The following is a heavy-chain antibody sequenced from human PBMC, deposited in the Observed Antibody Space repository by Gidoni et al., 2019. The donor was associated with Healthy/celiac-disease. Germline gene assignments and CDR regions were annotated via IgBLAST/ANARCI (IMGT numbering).Heavy chain of an antibody. CDR1: GFPFRSYE. CDR3: AREGPKVRGFYFDY. V-gene: IGHV3-48*03. D-gene: IGHD3-10*01. Sequence: EVQLVESGGGLVQPGGSLRLSCAASGFPFRSYEMNWVRQATGKGLEVVSDIRSSGSTIYYADSVKGRFTISRDNAKNSLYLQMNSLRAEDTAVYYCAREGPKVRGFYFDYWGQGTLVTVSS. J-gene: IGHJ4*02. CDR2: IRSSGSTI.